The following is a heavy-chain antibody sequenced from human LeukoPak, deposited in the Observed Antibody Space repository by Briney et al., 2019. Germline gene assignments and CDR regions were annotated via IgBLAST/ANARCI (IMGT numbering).Heavy chain of an antibody. D-gene: IGHD4-17*01. V-gene: IGHV1-24*01. CDR3: ATTYGDFMYYFDY. CDR2: FDPEDGET. Sequence: ASVKVSCKVSGYTLTELSMHWVRQAPGKGLEWMGGFDPEDGETTYAQKFQGRVTMTEDTSTDTAYMELSSLRSEDTAVYYCATTYGDFMYYFDYWGQGTLVTVSS. CDR1: GYTLTELS. J-gene: IGHJ4*02.